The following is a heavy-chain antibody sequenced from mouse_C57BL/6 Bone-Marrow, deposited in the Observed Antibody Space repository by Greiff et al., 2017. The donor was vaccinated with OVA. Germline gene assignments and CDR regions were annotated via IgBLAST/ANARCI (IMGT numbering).Heavy chain of an antibody. V-gene: IGHV6-3*01. CDR1: GFTFSNYW. Sequence: EVQLVESGGGLVQPGGSMKLSCVASGFTFSNYWMNWVRQSPEKGLEWVAQIRLKSDNYATHYAESVKGRFTISRDDSKSSVYLQMNNLRAEDTGMYYCTGRGDWYFDVWGTGTTVTVSS. CDR2: IRLKSDNYAT. J-gene: IGHJ1*03. CDR3: TGRGDWYFDV.